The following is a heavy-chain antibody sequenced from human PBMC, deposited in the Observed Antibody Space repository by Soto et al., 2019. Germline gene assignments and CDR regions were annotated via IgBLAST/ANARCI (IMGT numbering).Heavy chain of an antibody. CDR2: IKTDGSVT. CDR3: ARPNVAVAGAVVCFDP. J-gene: IGHJ5*02. V-gene: IGHV3-74*01. D-gene: IGHD6-19*01. Sequence: EVQLVESGGGLVQPGGSLRLSCAASGFTFSSYWMHWVRQAPGKGLVWVSRIKTDGSVTSYAESVKGRFTISRDNAKNTLYLQLNSLRADDAAVYYCARPNVAVAGAVVCFDPWGQGTLVTVSS. CDR1: GFTFSSYW.